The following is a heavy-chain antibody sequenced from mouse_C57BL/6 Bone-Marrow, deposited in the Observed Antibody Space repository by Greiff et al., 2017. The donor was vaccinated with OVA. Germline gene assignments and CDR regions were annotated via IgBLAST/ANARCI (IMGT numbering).Heavy chain of an antibody. CDR1: GYTFTDYN. CDR2: INPNNGGT. Sequence: EVQLQQSGPELVKPGASVTMSCKASGYTFTDYNMHWVKQSPGKSLEWIGFINPNNGGTSYNQKFTGKATFTVNKYSSTAYSERRSLTSEESAVYDCARGSLLLRYPAYWGQGTLVTVSA. V-gene: IGHV1-22*01. D-gene: IGHD1-1*01. J-gene: IGHJ3*01. CDR3: ARGSLLLRYPAY.